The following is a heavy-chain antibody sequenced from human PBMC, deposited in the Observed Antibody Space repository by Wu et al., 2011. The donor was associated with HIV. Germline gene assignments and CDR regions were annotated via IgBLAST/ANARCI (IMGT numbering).Heavy chain of an antibody. Sequence: VQLVQSGAEVKKPGESLKIACKGLDTDLTIPGSPGCARCPGKGLDGWGSSILVTLIPDTARPSQGQATMSADKSISTAHLQWSSLKASDTAMYYCARREVAAGTRAFDIWGQGTMVIVSS. CDR3: ARREVAAGTRAFDI. J-gene: IGHJ3*02. CDR2: SILVTLIP. V-gene: IGHV5-51*03. D-gene: IGHD6-13*01. CDR1: DTDLTIPG.